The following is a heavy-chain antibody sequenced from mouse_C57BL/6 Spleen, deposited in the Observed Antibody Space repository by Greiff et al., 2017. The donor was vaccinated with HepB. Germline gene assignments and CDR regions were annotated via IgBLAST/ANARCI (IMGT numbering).Heavy chain of an antibody. V-gene: IGHV1-55*01. J-gene: IGHJ4*01. CDR1: GYTFTSYW. Sequence: QVQLKQPGAELVKPGASVKMSCKASGYTFTSYWITWVKQRPGQGLEWIGDIYPGSGSTNYNEKFKSKATLTVDTSSSTAYMQLSSLTSEDSAVYYCAREGDYPYYAMDYWGQGTSVTVSS. CDR2: IYPGSGST. D-gene: IGHD2-4*01. CDR3: AREGDYPYYAMDY.